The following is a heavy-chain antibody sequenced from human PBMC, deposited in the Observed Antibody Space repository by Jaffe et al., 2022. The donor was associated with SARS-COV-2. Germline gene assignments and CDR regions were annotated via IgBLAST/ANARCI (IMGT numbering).Heavy chain of an antibody. CDR1: GGSISSYY. J-gene: IGHJ6*03. CDR3: ARVPVAATAYYYMDV. CDR2: IYYSGST. Sequence: QVQLQESGPGLVKPSETLSLTCTVSGGSISSYYWSWIRQPPGKGLEWIGYIYYSGSTNYNPSLKSRVTISVDTSKNQFSLKLSSVTAADTAVYYCARVPVAATAYYYMDVWGKGTTVTVSS. V-gene: IGHV4-59*01. D-gene: IGHD2-15*01.